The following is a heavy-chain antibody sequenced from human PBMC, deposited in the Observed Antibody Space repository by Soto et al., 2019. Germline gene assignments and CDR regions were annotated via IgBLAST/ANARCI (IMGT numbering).Heavy chain of an antibody. CDR1: GFTFSSYW. Sequence: PGGSLRLSCAASGFTFSSYWMYWVRQALGKGLVWVSRIKTDGSITSYADSVKGRFTVSRDNARDMLYLQMNSLRAEDTAVYYCAKDMNSVPEYWGQGTLVTVSS. V-gene: IGHV3-74*01. J-gene: IGHJ4*02. D-gene: IGHD1-7*01. CDR3: AKDMNSVPEY. CDR2: IKTDGSIT.